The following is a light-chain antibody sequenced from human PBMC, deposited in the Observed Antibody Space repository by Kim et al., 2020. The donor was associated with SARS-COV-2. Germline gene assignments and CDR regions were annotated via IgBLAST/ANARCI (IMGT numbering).Light chain of an antibody. CDR2: EDD. Sequence: VTISCTRSSGNIASDFVQWHQQRPGSAPTTVIYEDDQRPSGVPARFSGSIDSSSNSASLTISGLKTEDEADYYCQSYDSNNHRGVFGGGTKLTVL. J-gene: IGLJ3*02. CDR3: QSYDSNNHRGV. CDR1: SGNIASDF. V-gene: IGLV6-57*03.